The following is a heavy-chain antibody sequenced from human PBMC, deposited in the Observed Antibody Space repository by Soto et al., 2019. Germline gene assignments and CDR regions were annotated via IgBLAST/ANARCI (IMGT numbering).Heavy chain of an antibody. J-gene: IGHJ3*02. Sequence: QITLKESGPTLVKPTQNLTLTCTFSGFSLSTSGVGVGWIRQPPGKALEWLALIYWDDDKRYSPSLKSRLTRPKDTPKHHAVLKMANIAPLDTATYYCALWFGESTASDIRGQGAKVTVSS. V-gene: IGHV2-5*02. D-gene: IGHD3-10*01. CDR3: ALWFGESTASDI. CDR1: GFSLSTSGVG. CDR2: IYWDDDK.